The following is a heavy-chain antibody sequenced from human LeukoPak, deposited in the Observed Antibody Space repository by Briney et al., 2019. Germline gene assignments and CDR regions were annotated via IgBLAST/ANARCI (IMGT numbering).Heavy chain of an antibody. V-gene: IGHV3-23*01. CDR2: IRNNGDRK. CDR3: AKVRSEGIGQPLVFDS. D-gene: IGHD4-17*01. Sequence: GGSLRLSCAASGFTFHTYGMNWVRQPPGKGLEWVSVIRNNGDRKYYADSVKGRFTVSRDNSENTLYLQMNSLRVEDTAIYYCAKVRSEGIGQPLVFDSWGQGTLVTVSS. CDR1: GFTFHTYG. J-gene: IGHJ4*02.